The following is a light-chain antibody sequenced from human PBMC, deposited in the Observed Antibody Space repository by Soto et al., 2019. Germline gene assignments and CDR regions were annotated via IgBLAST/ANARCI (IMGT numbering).Light chain of an antibody. CDR3: QQYNKLPAEIT. CDR2: GAS. J-gene: IGKJ5*01. V-gene: IGKV3D-15*01. Sequence: ETVMTQSPATLSVSPGERATLSCRASQSVRTKLAWYQQKPGQAPRLLLYGASSRATGIPARFSGSGSGTEFTLTISSLQSEDSGVYYCQQYNKLPAEITFGQGTRLEIK. CDR1: QSVRTK.